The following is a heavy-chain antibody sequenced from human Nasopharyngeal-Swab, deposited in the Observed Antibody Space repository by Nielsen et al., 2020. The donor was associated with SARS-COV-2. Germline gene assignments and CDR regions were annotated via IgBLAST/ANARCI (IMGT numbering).Heavy chain of an antibody. CDR2: T. J-gene: IGHJ6*03. D-gene: IGHD6-19*01. Sequence: SESLSLTWTVSGDAFSSYYWAWIRQPPGKGLEWIGSTNYNPTLPSRVTISVDTSKNQVSLRLPSVTAADTAIYYCARRGRIPVYGTSDDFYYYLDVWGKGTRVTVSS. CDR1: GDAFSSYY. V-gene: IGHV4-59*08. CDR3: ARRGRIPVYGTSDDFYYYLDV.